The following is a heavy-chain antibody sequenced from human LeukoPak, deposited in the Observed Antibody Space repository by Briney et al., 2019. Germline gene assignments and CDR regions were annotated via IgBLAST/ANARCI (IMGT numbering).Heavy chain of an antibody. Sequence: PGGSLRLSCAASGLTFSSCAMSWVRQAPGKGLVWVSRINSDGFSTSYADSVKGRFTISRDNAKNTLYLQMNSLRAEDTAVYYCARGTSGGYFDYWGQGTLVTVSS. CDR1: GLTFSSCA. CDR2: INSDGFST. J-gene: IGHJ4*02. CDR3: ARGTSGGYFDY. D-gene: IGHD1-26*01. V-gene: IGHV3-74*01.